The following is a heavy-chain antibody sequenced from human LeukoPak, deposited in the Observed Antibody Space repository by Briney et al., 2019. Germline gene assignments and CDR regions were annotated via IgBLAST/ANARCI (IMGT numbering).Heavy chain of an antibody. Sequence: PSQTLSLTCTVSGGSISSSSYYWDWIRQPQGKGLEWIGSIYYSGSTYYNPSLKSRVTISVDTSKNQFSLKLSSVTAADTAVYCCASLGGGNYYDSSGDAFDIWGQGTMVTVSS. CDR1: GGSISSSSYY. CDR2: IYYSGST. V-gene: IGHV4-39*01. CDR3: ASLGGGNYYDSSGDAFDI. D-gene: IGHD3-22*01. J-gene: IGHJ3*02.